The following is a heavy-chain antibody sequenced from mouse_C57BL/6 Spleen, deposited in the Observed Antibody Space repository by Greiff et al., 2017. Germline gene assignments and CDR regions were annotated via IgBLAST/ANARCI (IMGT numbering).Heavy chain of an antibody. J-gene: IGHJ2*01. V-gene: IGHV1-26*01. CDR3: ARWGYYSNYKSGYFDY. CDR2: INPNNGGT. Sequence: EVQLQQSGPELVKPGASVKISCKASGYTFTDYYMNWVKQSHGKSLEWIGDINPNNGGTSYNQKFKGKATLTVDKSSSTAYMELRSLTSEDSAVYYCARWGYYSNYKSGYFDYWGQGTTLTVSS. D-gene: IGHD2-5*01. CDR1: GYTFTDYY.